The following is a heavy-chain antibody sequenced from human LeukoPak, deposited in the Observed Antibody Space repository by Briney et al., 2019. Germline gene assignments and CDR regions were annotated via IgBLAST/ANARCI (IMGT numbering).Heavy chain of an antibody. CDR3: ARRYGSYSQNLFDY. CDR2: IYHSGST. J-gene: IGHJ4*02. V-gene: IGHV4-38-2*01. D-gene: IGHD3-10*01. Sequence: PSETLSLTCAVSGYSISSGYYWGWIRQPPGKGLEWIGSIYHSGSTYYNPPLKSRVTISVDTSKNQFSLKLSSVTAADTAVYYCARRYGSYSQNLFDYWGQGTLVTVSS. CDR1: GYSISSGYY.